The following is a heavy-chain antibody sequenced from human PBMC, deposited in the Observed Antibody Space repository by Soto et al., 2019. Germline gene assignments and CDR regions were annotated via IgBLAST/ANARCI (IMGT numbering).Heavy chain of an antibody. Sequence: QVQLVQSGAEVKKPGSSVKVSCKASGGTFSSYAISWVRQAPGQGLEWMGGIIPIFGTANYAQKFQGRVTITADESTSTAYMELSSLRSEDTAVYYCASSYPGIAVAGTRLHWFDPWGQGTLVTVSS. CDR2: IIPIFGTA. CDR3: ASSYPGIAVAGTRLHWFDP. V-gene: IGHV1-69*01. J-gene: IGHJ5*02. CDR1: GGTFSSYA. D-gene: IGHD6-19*01.